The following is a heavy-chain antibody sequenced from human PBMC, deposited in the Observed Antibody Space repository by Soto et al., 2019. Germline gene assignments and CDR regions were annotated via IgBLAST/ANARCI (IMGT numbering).Heavy chain of an antibody. D-gene: IGHD3-3*01. CDR2: TSYDGSYK. Sequence: GGSLRLSCAGSGFTFSSYGMHWVRQAPGKGLEWVAVTSYDGSYKYYADSVKGRFTISRDNSKNTLYLQMHSLRVEDTAVYYCAKAREGRNDFWSGAPWHWGQGTLVTVSS. CDR1: GFTFSSYG. V-gene: IGHV3-30*18. J-gene: IGHJ4*02. CDR3: AKAREGRNDFWSGAPWH.